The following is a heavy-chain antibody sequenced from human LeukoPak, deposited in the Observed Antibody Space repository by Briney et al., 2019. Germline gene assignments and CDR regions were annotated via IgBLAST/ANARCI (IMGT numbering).Heavy chain of an antibody. J-gene: IGHJ4*02. Sequence: GASVKVSCKASGYTFTSYAMHWVRQAPGQRLEWMGWINAGNGNTKYSQKFQGRVTITRDTSASTAYMELSSLRSEDTAVYYCARDDLDYDSWSGYSPGFDYWGQGTLVTVSS. CDR1: GYTFTSYA. D-gene: IGHD3-3*01. V-gene: IGHV1-3*01. CDR2: INAGNGNT. CDR3: ARDDLDYDSWSGYSPGFDY.